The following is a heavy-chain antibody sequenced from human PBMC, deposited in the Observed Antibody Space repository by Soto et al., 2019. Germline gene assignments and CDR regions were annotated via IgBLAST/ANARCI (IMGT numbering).Heavy chain of an antibody. CDR2: ISYDGSNK. J-gene: IGHJ4*02. Sequence: QVQLVESGGGVVQPGRSLRLSCATSGFTFSSYAMHWVRQAPGKGLEWVAVISYDGSNKYYADSVKGRFTISRDNSKNTLYLQMNSLRAEDTAVYYCARDDPTYSSGWDSPDYWGQGTLVTVSS. CDR3: ARDDPTYSSGWDSPDY. D-gene: IGHD6-19*01. V-gene: IGHV3-30-3*01. CDR1: GFTFSSYA.